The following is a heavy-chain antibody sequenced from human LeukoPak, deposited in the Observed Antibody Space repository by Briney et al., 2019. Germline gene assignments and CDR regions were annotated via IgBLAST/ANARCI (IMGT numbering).Heavy chain of an antibody. J-gene: IGHJ3*02. CDR1: GFTFSTYW. D-gene: IGHD2-15*01. CDR2: INSDGSST. Sequence: GGSLRLSCAASGFTFSTYWMHWVRQAPGKGLVWVSRINSDGSSTRYADSVKGRFTISRDNAKNTLYLQMNSLRAEDTAVYYCARDLLRGGLLPAFDAFDIWGQGTMVTVSS. V-gene: IGHV3-74*01. CDR3: ARDLLRGGLLPAFDAFDI.